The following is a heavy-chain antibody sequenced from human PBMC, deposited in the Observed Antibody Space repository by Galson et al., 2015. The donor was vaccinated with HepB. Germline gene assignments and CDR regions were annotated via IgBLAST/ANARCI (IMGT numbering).Heavy chain of an antibody. CDR2: ISYDGSNK. CDR1: GFTFSSYA. CDR3: GRDTRRIAAREIDY. V-gene: IGHV3-30-3*01. J-gene: IGHJ4*02. Sequence: SLRLSCAASGFTFSSYAMHWVRQAPGKGLEWVAVISYDGSNKYYADSVKGRFTISRDNSKNTLYLQMNSLRAEDTAVYYCGRDTRRIAAREIDYWGQGTLVTVSS. D-gene: IGHD6-6*01.